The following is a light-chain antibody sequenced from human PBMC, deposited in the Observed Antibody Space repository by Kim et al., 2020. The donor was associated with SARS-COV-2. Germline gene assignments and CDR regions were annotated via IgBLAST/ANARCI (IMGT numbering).Light chain of an antibody. Sequence: DIQMTQSPSSLSASIGDRVTITCQASQDINKYLNWYQQKPGRAPNLLIYDASNLETGVPSRFSGSGSGTDFTFTISSLHPEDIATYYCQQYHSLPLTFGPGTKVDIK. CDR3: QQYHSLPLT. J-gene: IGKJ3*01. V-gene: IGKV1-33*01. CDR2: DAS. CDR1: QDINKY.